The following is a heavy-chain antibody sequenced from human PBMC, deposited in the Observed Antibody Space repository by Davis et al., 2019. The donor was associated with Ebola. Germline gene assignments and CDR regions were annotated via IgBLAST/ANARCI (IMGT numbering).Heavy chain of an antibody. CDR1: GFSLSSSGVG. Sequence: SGPTLVKPTQILTLTCSFSGFSLSSSGVGVAWFRQPPGKALEWLALIYGDDDKRYRPSLKTRLTITKDTSKNQVVLTLPNMDSVDTATYYCAHLHCTSAACCYDYWGQGTLVTVSS. J-gene: IGHJ4*02. D-gene: IGHD2-2*01. V-gene: IGHV2-5*02. CDR3: AHLHCTSAACCYDY. CDR2: IYGDDDK.